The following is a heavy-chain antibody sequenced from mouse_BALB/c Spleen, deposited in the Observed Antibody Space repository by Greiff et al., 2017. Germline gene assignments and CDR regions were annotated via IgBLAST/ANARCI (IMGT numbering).Heavy chain of an antibody. D-gene: IGHD4-1*01. Sequence: VKLQQSGAELVKPGASVKMSCKAFGYTFTTYPIEWMKQNHGKSLEWIGNFHPYNDDTKYNEKFKGKAKLTVEKSSSTVYLELSRLTSDDSAVYYCARIGTRYYAMDYWGQGTSVTVSS. V-gene: IGHV1-47*01. CDR1: GYTFTTYP. J-gene: IGHJ4*01. CDR3: ARIGTRYYAMDY. CDR2: FHPYNDDT.